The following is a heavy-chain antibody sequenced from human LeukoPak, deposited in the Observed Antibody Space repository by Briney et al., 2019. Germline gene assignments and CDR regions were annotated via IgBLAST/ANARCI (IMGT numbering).Heavy chain of an antibody. V-gene: IGHV3-74*01. D-gene: IGHD3-10*01. CDR2: INSDGSST. CDR1: GFTFSSYW. Sequence: GGSLRLSCAASGFTFSSYWMHWVRQAPGKGLVWVSRINSDGSSTSYADSVKGRFATSRDNAKNTLYLQMNSLRAEDTAVYYCATSYYYGSGALDVWGQGTTVTVSS. CDR3: ATSYYYGSGALDV. J-gene: IGHJ6*02.